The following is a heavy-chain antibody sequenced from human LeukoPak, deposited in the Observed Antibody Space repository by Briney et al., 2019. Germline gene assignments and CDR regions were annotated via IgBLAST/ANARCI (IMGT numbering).Heavy chain of an antibody. CDR1: GFTVSSNY. CDR3: ARDYYDSSGSPGFVYYYYYGMDV. V-gene: IGHV3-66*01. Sequence: GGSLRLSCAASGFTVSSNYMSWVRQAPGKGLEWVSVIYSGGSTYYAASVKGRFTISRDNSKNTLYLQMNSLRAEDTAVYYCARDYYDSSGSPGFVYYYYYGMDVWGQGTTVTVSS. D-gene: IGHD3-22*01. J-gene: IGHJ6*02. CDR2: IYSGGST.